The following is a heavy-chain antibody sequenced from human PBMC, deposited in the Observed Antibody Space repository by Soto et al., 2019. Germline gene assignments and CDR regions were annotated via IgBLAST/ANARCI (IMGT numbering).Heavy chain of an antibody. CDR1: GFTFGTTD. D-gene: IGHD3-10*01. V-gene: IGHV3-23*01. CDR3: VKNSGWFNT. CDR2: IHGSGGIT. Sequence: QLLQSGGGLVQPGGSLTLSCAASGFTFGTTDMSWDRQAPGEGLEWVSTIHGSGGITYYADSVKGRFTISRDNSRNTVYLQMNSLSGDDTALYYCVKNSGWFNTWCQGALVTVSS. J-gene: IGHJ5*02.